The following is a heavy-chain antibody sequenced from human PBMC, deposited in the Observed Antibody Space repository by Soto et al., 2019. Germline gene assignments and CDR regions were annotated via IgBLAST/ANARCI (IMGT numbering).Heavy chain of an antibody. D-gene: IGHD3-22*01. CDR3: ATKLGFTWLTYFDL. CDR2: IAPNNGNT. J-gene: IGHJ2*01. CDR1: GYKFTDHR. V-gene: IGHV1-2*02. Sequence: QVQLVQSGAEVRKPGASVKVSCQTSGYKFTDHRIHWVRQAPGQGLEWMGWIAPNNGNTHYVPKFKGRVTMTSDTSASTAHMELAELTSDDTAVYYCATKLGFTWLTYFDLRGRGTLVTVSS.